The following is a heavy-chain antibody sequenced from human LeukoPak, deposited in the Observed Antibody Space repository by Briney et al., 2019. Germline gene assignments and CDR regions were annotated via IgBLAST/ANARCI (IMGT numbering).Heavy chain of an antibody. D-gene: IGHD3-10*01. V-gene: IGHV4-39*01. Sequence: SETLSPTCTVSGGYITSASYYWGWIRQPPGKGLEWIWSIYYTGSTYCNPSLKSRVTISMDTSKNQFSLELRSLTAADTAVYYCARGRNRYYGSGSPLDYWGQGTLVTVSS. CDR2: IYYTGST. CDR1: GGYITSASYY. J-gene: IGHJ4*02. CDR3: ARGRNRYYGSGSPLDY.